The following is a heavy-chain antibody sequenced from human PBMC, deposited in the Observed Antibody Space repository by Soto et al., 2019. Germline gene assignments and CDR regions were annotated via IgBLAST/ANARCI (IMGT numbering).Heavy chain of an antibody. J-gene: IGHJ5*01. D-gene: IGHD3-10*01. CDR2: IFPGGTT. CDR3: ARGFHYGTIDS. CDR1: GFSVNSDY. Sequence: GSLRLSCTASGFSVNSDYMSWVRQAPGKGLEWVSVIFPGGTTYYADSVKGRFTISKDSSKSTLYLQMNNLRAEDTAIFYCARGFHYGTIDSWGQGALVTVSS. V-gene: IGHV3-53*01.